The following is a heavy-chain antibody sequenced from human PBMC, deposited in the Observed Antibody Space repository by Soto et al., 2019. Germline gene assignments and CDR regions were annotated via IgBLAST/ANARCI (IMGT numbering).Heavy chain of an antibody. CDR3: TRLSDAGC. Sequence: EVQLVESGGGLVQPGGSLKLSCAASGFTFSGSAMHWVRQASGKGLEWVGRIRSKANSYATAYAASVKGRFTISRDDSKNTAYLQMNSLNTEDTAVYYCTRLSDAGCWGQGTLVTVSS. J-gene: IGHJ4*02. CDR1: GFTFSGSA. V-gene: IGHV3-73*02. CDR2: IRSKANSYAT.